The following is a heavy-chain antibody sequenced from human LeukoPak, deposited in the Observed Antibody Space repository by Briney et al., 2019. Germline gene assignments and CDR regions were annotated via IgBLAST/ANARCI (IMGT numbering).Heavy chain of an antibody. CDR3: VKDHRGSLENFQH. CDR1: GFTVSSNY. J-gene: IGHJ1*01. Sequence: GGSLRLSCAASGFTVSSNYMTWVRQAPGKGLEWVSGISESGGTTYYADSVKGRLTISRDNSKNTLYLQMNSLRDEDTALYYCVKDHRGSLENFQHWGQGTLVTVFS. V-gene: IGHV3-23*01. CDR2: ISESGGTT.